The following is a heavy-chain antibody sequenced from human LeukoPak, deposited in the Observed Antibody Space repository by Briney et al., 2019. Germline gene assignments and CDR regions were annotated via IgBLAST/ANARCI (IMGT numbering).Heavy chain of an antibody. CDR1: GGSISSSNW. CDR2: IYHSGST. CDR3: ARDPGAVAAQYYFDY. D-gene: IGHD6-19*01. V-gene: IGHV4-4*02. Sequence: PSETLSLTCAVSGGSISSSNWWSWVRQPPGKGLEWIGEIYHSGSTNYNPSLKSRVTISVDKSKNQFSLKLSSVTAADTAVYYCARDPGAVAAQYYFDYWGQGTLVTVSS. J-gene: IGHJ4*02.